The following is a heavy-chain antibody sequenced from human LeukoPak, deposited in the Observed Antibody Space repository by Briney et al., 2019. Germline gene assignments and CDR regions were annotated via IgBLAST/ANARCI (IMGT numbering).Heavy chain of an antibody. CDR1: GFTFNVYG. V-gene: IGHV3-33*03. CDR2: IWNDGSNK. J-gene: IGHJ3*02. Sequence: GGSLRLSCAASGFTFNVYGIHWVRQAPGKGLEWVAVIWNDGSNKYYADSVKGRFTISRDNAKNSLYLEMNSLRAEGTAVYYCTKDEIWGQGTMVTVSS. CDR3: TKDEI.